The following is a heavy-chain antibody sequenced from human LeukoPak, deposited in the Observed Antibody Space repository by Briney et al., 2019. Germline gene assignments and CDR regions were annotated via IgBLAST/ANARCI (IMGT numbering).Heavy chain of an antibody. J-gene: IGHJ4*02. D-gene: IGHD6-13*01. CDR1: GFTFSRYY. V-gene: IGHV3-74*01. Sequence: PGGSVRLSCAASGFTFSRYYMHWVRQAPGKGLVWVSRINSDGSSTTYADSVKGRFTISRDNAKNTLYLQMNSLKAEDTAVYYCTRVFVGDEYSSSGYWGQGTLVTVSS. CDR2: INSDGSST. CDR3: TRVFVGDEYSSSGY.